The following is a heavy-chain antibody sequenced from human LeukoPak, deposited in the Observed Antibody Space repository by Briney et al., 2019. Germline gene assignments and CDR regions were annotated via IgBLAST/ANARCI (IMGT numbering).Heavy chain of an antibody. J-gene: IGHJ4*02. CDR1: GGTFSSYA. CDR2: IIPIFGTA. D-gene: IGHD2-15*01. CDR3: ARVLGYCSGGSCNYYFDY. V-gene: IGHV1-69*05. Sequence: SVKVSCKASGGTFSSYAINWVRQAPGQGLEWMGRIIPIFGTANYAQKFQGRVTITTDESTSTAYMELSSLRSEDTAMYYCARVLGYCSGGSCNYYFDYWGQGTLVTVSS.